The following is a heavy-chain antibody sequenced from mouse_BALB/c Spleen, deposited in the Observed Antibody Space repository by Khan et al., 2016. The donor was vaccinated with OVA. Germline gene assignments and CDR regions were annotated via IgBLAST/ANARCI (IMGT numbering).Heavy chain of an antibody. V-gene: IGHV1S137*01. CDR1: GNTFTDFI. J-gene: IGHJ3*01. Sequence: VQLQESGAELVRPGVSVKISCKGSGNTFTDFIMPWVKQSHAKSLEWIGVISTYYGDVTYNKKFKGKAKMTFENSSRQAYMELARLTLEDSAIYYFQMGGGGNRFAYWGQGTLVTVSA. CDR3: QMGGGGNRFAY. CDR2: ISTYYGDV.